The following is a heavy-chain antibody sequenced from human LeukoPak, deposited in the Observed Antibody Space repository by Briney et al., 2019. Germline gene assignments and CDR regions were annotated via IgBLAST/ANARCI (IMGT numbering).Heavy chain of an antibody. D-gene: IGHD1-26*01. CDR1: GGTFSSYA. Sequence: GASVKVSYKASGGTFSSYAISWVRQAPGQGLEWMGGIIPIFGTANYAQKFQGRVTITADESTSTAYMELSSLRSEDTAVYYCARDRGSYYLDYWGQGTLVTVPS. V-gene: IGHV1-69*13. CDR3: ARDRGSYYLDY. CDR2: IIPIFGTA. J-gene: IGHJ4*02.